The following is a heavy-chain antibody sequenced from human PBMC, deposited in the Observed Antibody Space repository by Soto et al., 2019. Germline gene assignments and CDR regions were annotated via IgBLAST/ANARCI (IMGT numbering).Heavy chain of an antibody. CDR1: GGTFSSYT. V-gene: IGHV1-69*02. CDR3: ARSAVKSPYWYFDL. CDR2: IIPILGIA. J-gene: IGHJ2*01. Sequence: QVQLVQSGAEVKKPGSSVKVSCKASGGTFSSYTISWVRQAPGQGLEWMGRIIPILGIANYAQKFQGRVTITADKSTSTAYMELSSLRSEDTAVYYCARSAVKSPYWYFDLWGRGTLVTVSS. D-gene: IGHD4-17*01.